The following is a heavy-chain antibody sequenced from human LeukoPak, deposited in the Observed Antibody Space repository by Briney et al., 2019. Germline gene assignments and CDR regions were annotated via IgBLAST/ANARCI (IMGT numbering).Heavy chain of an antibody. CDR3: ARVRERVVRGPYYGMDV. D-gene: IGHD3-10*01. Sequence: PGGCLRLSCAASGFTFSTYAMAWVRQAPGKGLEWVSAISGSGATTEYADAVKGRFTISRDNAKNSLYLQMNSLRAEDTAVYYCARVRERVVRGPYYGMDVWGQGTTVTVSS. J-gene: IGHJ6*02. V-gene: IGHV3-23*01. CDR1: GFTFSTYA. CDR2: ISGSGATT.